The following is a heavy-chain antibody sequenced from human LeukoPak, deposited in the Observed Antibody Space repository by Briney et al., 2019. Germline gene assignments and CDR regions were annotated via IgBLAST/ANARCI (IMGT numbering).Heavy chain of an antibody. CDR2: IIPIFGTA. D-gene: IGHD3-22*01. J-gene: IGHJ3*02. V-gene: IGHV1-69*13. CDR1: GGTFSSYA. CDR3: AREFRYYYDSSGPEARAFDI. Sequence: SVKVSCKASGGTFSSYAISWVRQAPGQGLEWMGGIIPIFGTANYAQKFQGRVTITADESTSTAYMELSSLRSEDTAVYYCAREFRYYYDSSGPEARAFDIWGQGTMVTVSS.